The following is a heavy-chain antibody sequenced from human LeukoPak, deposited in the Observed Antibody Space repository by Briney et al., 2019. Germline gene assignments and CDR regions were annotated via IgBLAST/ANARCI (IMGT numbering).Heavy chain of an antibody. V-gene: IGHV4-34*01. J-gene: IGHJ4*02. CDR1: GGSFSGYY. D-gene: IGHD3-22*01. CDR2: INHSGST. CDR3: ARGATMIVVAYYFDY. Sequence: SETLSLTCAVYGGSFSGYYWSWLRQPPGKGLEWGGEINHSGSTNYNPSLKSRVTISVDTSINQFSLKLSSVSAADTAVYYCARGATMIVVAYYFDYGGQGTLVTVSS.